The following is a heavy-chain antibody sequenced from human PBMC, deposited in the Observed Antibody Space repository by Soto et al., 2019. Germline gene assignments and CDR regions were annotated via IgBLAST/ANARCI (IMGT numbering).Heavy chain of an antibody. J-gene: IGHJ4*02. V-gene: IGHV3-23*01. CDR2: LSDRT. Sequence: EVQLLDSGGHLVQPGGSLRLSCAASGFTISKYDMSWVRQAPGKGLEWVSTLSDRTYYTDSVRGRFTISRDTSENTLYLQMNSLGVEDTAVYYCARSLGPSRHFFDHWGQGTLVTVSS. CDR1: GFTISKYD. D-gene: IGHD3-16*01. CDR3: ARSLGPSRHFFDH.